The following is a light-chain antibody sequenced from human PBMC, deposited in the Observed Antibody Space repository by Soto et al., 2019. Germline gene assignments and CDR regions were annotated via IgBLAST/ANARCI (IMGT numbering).Light chain of an antibody. Sequence: MTHSPSSLSSSLGDRATITFRASQSISSNLHWYHSKPGKAPKLLIYVASTMQSGIPARFSGSGSGTEFTLTISSLQSEDFAAYYCQQCYSSPPTFGQGTKVDNK. CDR1: QSISSN. J-gene: IGKJ1*01. CDR3: QQCYSSPPT. V-gene: IGKV1-39*01. CDR2: VAS.